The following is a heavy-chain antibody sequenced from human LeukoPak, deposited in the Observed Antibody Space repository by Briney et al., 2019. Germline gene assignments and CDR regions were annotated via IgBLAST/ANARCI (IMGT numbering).Heavy chain of an antibody. J-gene: IGHJ4*02. CDR3: ARGHCGGDCYPDY. V-gene: IGHV4-31*03. CDR1: GGSISSGGYY. D-gene: IGHD2-21*02. CDR2: IYYSGST. Sequence: SETLSLTCTVSGGSISSGGYYWSWIRQHPGKGLEWIGYIYYSGSTYYNPSLKSRVTISVDTSKNQFSLKLSSVTAADTAVYYCARGHCGGDCYPDYWGQGTLVTVSS.